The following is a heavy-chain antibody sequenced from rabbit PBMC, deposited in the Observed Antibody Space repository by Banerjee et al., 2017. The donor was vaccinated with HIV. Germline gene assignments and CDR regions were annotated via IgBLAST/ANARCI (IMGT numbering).Heavy chain of an antibody. CDR2: IYAGKGSA. CDR1: GFTISNYN. Sequence: QLVESGGGLVTPGGSLKLSCKASGFTISNYNMQWVRQAPGKGLEWIGTIYAGKGSADYASWVNGRFTISSDNAQNTVDLQMNSLTAADTATYFCARNDYGDYAYYFNLWGPGTLVTVS. CDR3: ARNDYGDYAYYFNL. V-gene: IGHV1S7*01. J-gene: IGHJ4*01. D-gene: IGHD2-1*01.